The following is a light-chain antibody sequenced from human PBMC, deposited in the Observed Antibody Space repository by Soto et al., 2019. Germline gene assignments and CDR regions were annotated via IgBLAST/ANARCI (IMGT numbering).Light chain of an antibody. CDR2: SDN. Sequence: QSVLTQPPSASGTPGQRVTISCSGSSSNIGTNTVIWYQQLPGAAPRLLIYSDNQRPSGVPDRFSGSKSGTSASLAITGLQTGDEADYYCGTWDSSLSAGVFGGGTKLTVL. V-gene: IGLV1-44*01. CDR3: GTWDSSLSAGV. CDR1: SSNIGTNT. J-gene: IGLJ2*01.